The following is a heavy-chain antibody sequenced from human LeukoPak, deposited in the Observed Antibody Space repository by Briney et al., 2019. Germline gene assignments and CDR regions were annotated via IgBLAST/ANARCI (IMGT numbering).Heavy chain of an antibody. CDR2: IFPGDSDT. CDR3: ARHTGSNYYFDF. Sequence: GESLKISCKGSGSSFTSYWIVWVRQMPGKGLEWMGIIFPGDSDTRYSPSFQGQVTISADKSIKTAHLQWSSLKASDTAMYYCARHTGSNYYFDFWGQGTLVTVSS. D-gene: IGHD1-1*01. J-gene: IGHJ4*02. V-gene: IGHV5-51*01. CDR1: GSSFTSYW.